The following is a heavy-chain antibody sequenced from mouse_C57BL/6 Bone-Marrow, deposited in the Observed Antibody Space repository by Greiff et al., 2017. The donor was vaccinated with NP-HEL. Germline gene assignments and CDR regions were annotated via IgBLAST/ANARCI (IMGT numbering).Heavy chain of an antibody. CDR1: GFTFSDYG. V-gene: IGHV5-15*01. CDR2: ISNLAYSI. J-gene: IGHJ3*01. Sequence: EVQGVESGGGLVQPGGSLKLSCAASGFTFSDYGMAWVRQAPRKGPEWVAFISNLAYSIYYADTVTGRFTISRENAKNTLYLEMSSLRSEDTAMYYCARLVGLSWFAYWGQGTLVTVSA. D-gene: IGHD4-1*01. CDR3: ARLVGLSWFAY.